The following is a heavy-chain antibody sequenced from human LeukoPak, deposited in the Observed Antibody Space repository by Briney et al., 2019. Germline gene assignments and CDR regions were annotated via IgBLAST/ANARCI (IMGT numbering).Heavy chain of an antibody. CDR1: GGSISSGGYS. Sequence: SETLSLTCAVYGGSISSGGYSWSWIRQPPGKGLEWIGYIYHSGSTYYNPSLKSRVTISVDRSKNQFSLKLSSVTAADTAVYYCARGRAAGAIDYWGQGTLVTVSS. CDR2: IYHSGST. V-gene: IGHV4-30-2*01. D-gene: IGHD6-13*01. CDR3: ARGRAAGAIDY. J-gene: IGHJ4*02.